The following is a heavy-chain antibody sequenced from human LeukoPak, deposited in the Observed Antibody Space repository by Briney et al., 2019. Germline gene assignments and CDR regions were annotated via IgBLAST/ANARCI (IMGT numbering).Heavy chain of an antibody. CDR2: IYYSGST. CDR3: AREGGRAYYYDSSGYHWFDP. D-gene: IGHD3-22*01. CDR1: GGSISSYY. J-gene: IGHJ5*02. V-gene: IGHV4-59*01. Sequence: PSETLSLTCTVSGGSISSYYWSWIRQPPGKGLEWIGYIYYSGSTNHNPSLKSRVTISVDTSKNQFSLKLSSVTAADTAVYYCAREGGRAYYYDSSGYHWFDPWGQGTLVTVSS.